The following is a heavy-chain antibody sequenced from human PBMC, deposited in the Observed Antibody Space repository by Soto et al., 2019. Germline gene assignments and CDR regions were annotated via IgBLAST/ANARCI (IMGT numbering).Heavy chain of an antibody. CDR2: IYYSGST. V-gene: IGHV4-39*01. CDR1: GGSISSSSYS. J-gene: IGHJ6*02. D-gene: IGHD3-10*01. Sequence: PSETLSLTFTVSGGSISSSSYSWDWIRQPPGKGLEWIGSIYYSGSTYYNPSLKSRVTISVDTSKNQFSLKLSSVTAADTAVYYCARHYYGSGSYYKDYYYGMDVWGQGTTVT. CDR3: ARHYYGSGSYYKDYYYGMDV.